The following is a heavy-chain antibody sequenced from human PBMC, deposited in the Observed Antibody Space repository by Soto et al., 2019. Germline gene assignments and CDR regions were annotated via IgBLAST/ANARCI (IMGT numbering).Heavy chain of an antibody. V-gene: IGHV3-23*01. Sequence: PWWSLRLCCSASVFTFSNYAMSWFRQAPGKGLEWVSAISGGGTSTYYSDSVKGRSSISRDNSKNTLYLQMNTLRAEDTAVYYCAKALSQFFPFDYWGQGTLVTVSS. D-gene: IGHD3-3*01. CDR2: ISGGGTST. CDR3: AKALSQFFPFDY. CDR1: VFTFSNYA. J-gene: IGHJ4*02.